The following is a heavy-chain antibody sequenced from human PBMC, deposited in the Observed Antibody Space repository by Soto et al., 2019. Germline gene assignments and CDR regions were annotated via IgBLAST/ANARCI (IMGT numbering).Heavy chain of an antibody. D-gene: IGHD5-18*01. CDR1: GGTFSSYS. Sequence: SVKVSCKASGGTFSSYSISWVRQAPGQGLEWMGRIIPILGIANYAQKFQGRVTITADESTSTAYMELSSLRSEDTAVYYCASPTAMVRKYYYYGMDVWGQGTTVTVS. J-gene: IGHJ6*02. V-gene: IGHV1-69*02. CDR2: IIPILGIA. CDR3: ASPTAMVRKYYYYGMDV.